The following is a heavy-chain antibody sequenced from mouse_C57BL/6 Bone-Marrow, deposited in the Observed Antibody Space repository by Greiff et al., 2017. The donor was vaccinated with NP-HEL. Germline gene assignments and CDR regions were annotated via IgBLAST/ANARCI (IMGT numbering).Heavy chain of an antibody. D-gene: IGHD2-1*01. CDR1: GYTFTSYW. Sequence: QVQLQQPGAELVKPGASVKLSCKASGYTFTSYWMQWVKQRPGQGLEWIGEIDPYDSYTNYNQKLKGKATLTVDTSSSTAYMQISSLTSEDSAVYYCARTGNYDYWGQGTTLTVSS. V-gene: IGHV1-50*01. CDR2: IDPYDSYT. CDR3: ARTGNYDY. J-gene: IGHJ2*01.